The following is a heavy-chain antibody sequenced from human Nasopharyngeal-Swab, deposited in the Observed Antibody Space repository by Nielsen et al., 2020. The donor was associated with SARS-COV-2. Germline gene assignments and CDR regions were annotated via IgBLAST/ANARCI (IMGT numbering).Heavy chain of an antibody. CDR3: ARGPGGSTRVDS. Sequence: GGSLRLSCAVSGLTVSSTYMSWVRQAPGKGLEWVSVTEIGGTTHYADSVKGRFSISRDSSTNTLYLQMNSLRAEDTALYYCARGPGGSTRVDSWGQGTLVTVSS. V-gene: IGHV3-53*01. CDR2: TEIGGTT. CDR1: GLTVSSTY. D-gene: IGHD2-2*01. J-gene: IGHJ4*02.